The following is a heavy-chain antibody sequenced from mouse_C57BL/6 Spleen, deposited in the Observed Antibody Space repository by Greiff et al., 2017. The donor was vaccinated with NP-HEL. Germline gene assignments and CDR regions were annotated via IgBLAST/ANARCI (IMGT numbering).Heavy chain of an antibody. CDR2: ISYDGSN. CDR3: AGGYGNYPFAY. Sequence: VQLKESGPGLVKPSPSLSLTCSVTGYSITSGYYWNWIRQFPGNKLEWMGYISYDGSNNYIPSLKNRISITRDTSKNQFFRMLNSVTTEDTATYYCAGGYGNYPFAYWGQGTLVTVSA. D-gene: IGHD2-1*01. CDR1: GYSITSGYY. V-gene: IGHV3-6*01. J-gene: IGHJ3*01.